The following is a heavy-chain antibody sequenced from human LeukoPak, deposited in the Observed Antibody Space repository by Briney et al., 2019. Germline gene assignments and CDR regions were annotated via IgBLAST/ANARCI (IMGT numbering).Heavy chain of an antibody. CDR3: ARANHNDY. J-gene: IGHJ4*02. CDR2: INPNSGAT. V-gene: IGHV1-2*02. CDR1: GYTFTDYY. D-gene: IGHD1-14*01. Sequence: ASVKVSCKASGYTFTDYYMHWVRQAPGQGLEWMGWINPNSGATNYAQKFQGRVTVTRDTSIRTAYMELSSLRSDDTAVYYCARANHNDYWGQGTLVTVSS.